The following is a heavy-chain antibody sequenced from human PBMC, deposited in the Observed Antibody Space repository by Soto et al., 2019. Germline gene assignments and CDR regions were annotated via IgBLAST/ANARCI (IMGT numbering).Heavy chain of an antibody. CDR2: IYPGDSDT. J-gene: IGHJ6*02. D-gene: IGHD3-3*01. CDR3: ARRGSRITIFGVVMDYYGMDV. CDR1: GYSFTSYW. V-gene: IGHV5-51*01. Sequence: GESLKISCKGSGYSFTSYWIGWVRQMPGKGLEWMGIIYPGDSDTRYSPSFQGQVTISADKSISTAYLQWSSLKASDTAMYYCARRGSRITIFGVVMDYYGMDVWGQGTTVTVS.